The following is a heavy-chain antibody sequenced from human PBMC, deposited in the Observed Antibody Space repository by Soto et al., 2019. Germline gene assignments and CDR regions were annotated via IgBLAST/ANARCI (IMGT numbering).Heavy chain of an antibody. CDR1: GFTFSSYA. J-gene: IGHJ6*02. Sequence: LRLSCAASGFTFSSYAMSWVRQAPGKGLEWVSAISGSGGSTYYADSVKGRFTISRDNSKNTLYLQMNSLRAEDTAVYYCAKESGYSYGPYYYYGMDVWGQGTTVTVSS. CDR3: AKESGYSYGPYYYYGMDV. V-gene: IGHV3-23*01. CDR2: ISGSGGST. D-gene: IGHD5-18*01.